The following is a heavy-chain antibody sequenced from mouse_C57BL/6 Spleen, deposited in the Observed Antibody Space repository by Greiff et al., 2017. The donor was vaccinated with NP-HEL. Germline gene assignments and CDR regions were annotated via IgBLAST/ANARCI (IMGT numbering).Heavy chain of an antibody. J-gene: IGHJ4*01. CDR2: INPNNGGT. CDR3: ARRWLIDMDY. D-gene: IGHD2-3*01. Sequence: EVQLQQSGPGLVKPGASVKIPCTASGYTFTDYNMDWVRQTPGKSLEWIADINPNNGGTYYNETVKSKSTLTVDKSYSTAYMQLSSLTSEDSAMYYCARRWLIDMDYWGQGTSVTVSS. CDR1: GYTFTDYN. V-gene: IGHV1-18*01.